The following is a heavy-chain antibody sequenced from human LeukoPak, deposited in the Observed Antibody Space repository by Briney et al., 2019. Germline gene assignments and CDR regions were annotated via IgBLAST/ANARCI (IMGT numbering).Heavy chain of an antibody. CDR2: IYYSGST. D-gene: IGHD3-3*01. Sequence: SETLSLTCTVSGGSVSSGSYYWSWIRQPPGKGLEWIGYIYYSGSTNYNPSLKSRVTISVDTSKNQFSLKLSSVTAADTAVYYCARGGGYYDFWSGYYPHYGMDVWGQGTTVTVSS. J-gene: IGHJ6*02. CDR3: ARGGGYYDFWSGYYPHYGMDV. V-gene: IGHV4-61*01. CDR1: GGSVSSGSYY.